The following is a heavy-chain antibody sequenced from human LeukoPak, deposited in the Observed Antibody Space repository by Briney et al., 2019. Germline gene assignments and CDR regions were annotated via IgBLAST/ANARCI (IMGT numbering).Heavy chain of an antibody. CDR1: GFTFSSYS. J-gene: IGHJ4*02. Sequence: GGSLRLSCAASGFTFSSYSMNWVRQAPGKGLQWVSSISSSSSYIYYADSVKGRFTISRDNAKNSLYLQMNSLRAEDTAVYYCARAHLYCSGGSCYTDYWGQGTLVTVSS. V-gene: IGHV3-21*01. CDR3: ARAHLYCSGGSCYTDY. D-gene: IGHD2-15*01. CDR2: ISSSSSYI.